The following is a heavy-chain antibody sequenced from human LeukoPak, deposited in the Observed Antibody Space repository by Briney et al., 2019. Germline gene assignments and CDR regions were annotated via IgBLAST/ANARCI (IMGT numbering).Heavy chain of an antibody. Sequence: GASLRLSCAASGFTFSGYAMSWVRQAPGKGLEWVSAISGSGGSTYYADSVKGRFTISRDNSKNTPYLQMNSLRAEDTAVYYCAKAPYIVVVPAATRPYYYGMDVWGQGTTVTVSS. J-gene: IGHJ6*02. CDR1: GFTFSGYA. CDR3: AKAPYIVVVPAATRPYYYGMDV. CDR2: ISGSGGST. D-gene: IGHD2-2*01. V-gene: IGHV3-23*01.